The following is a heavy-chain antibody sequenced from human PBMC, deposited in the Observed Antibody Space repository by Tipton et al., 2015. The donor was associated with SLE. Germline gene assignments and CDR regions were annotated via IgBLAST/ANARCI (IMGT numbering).Heavy chain of an antibody. CDR3: ARESGWEWLVLNY. V-gene: IGHV4-39*07. CDR2: MYYSGST. D-gene: IGHD6-19*01. CDR1: GDSMYSVTYS. J-gene: IGHJ4*02. Sequence: TLSLTCSVSGDSMYSVTYSWGWIRQPPGKGLEWIGSMYYSGSTYYNPSLKSRVTISVDTSKNQFSLKLSSVTAADSAVYYCARESGWEWLVLNYWGQGTLVTVSS.